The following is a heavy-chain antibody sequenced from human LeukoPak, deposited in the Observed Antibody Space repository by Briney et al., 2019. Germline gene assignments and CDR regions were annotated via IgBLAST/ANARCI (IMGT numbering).Heavy chain of an antibody. CDR1: GYTFTGYY. Sequence: ASVKVSCKASGYTFTGYYMHWVRQAPGQGLEWMGIINPSGGSTSYAQKFQGRVTMTRDTSTSTVYMELSSLRSEDTAVYYCARTVEMATIGGEFDYWGQGTLVTVSS. J-gene: IGHJ4*02. CDR3: ARTVEMATIGGEFDY. V-gene: IGHV1-46*01. CDR2: INPSGGST. D-gene: IGHD5-24*01.